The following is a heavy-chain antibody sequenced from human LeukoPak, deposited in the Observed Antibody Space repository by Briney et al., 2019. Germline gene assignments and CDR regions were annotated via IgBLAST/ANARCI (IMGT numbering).Heavy chain of an antibody. D-gene: IGHD6-6*01. CDR2: INHSGST. J-gene: IGHJ4*02. CDR3: ARGGYSSSSIYFDY. Sequence: GSLRLSCAASGFTFSSYGMSWVRQTPGKGLEWIGEINHSGSTNYNPSLKSRVTISVDTSKNQFSLKLSSVTAADTAVYYCARGGYSSSSIYFDYWGQGTLVTVSS. CDR1: GFTFSSYG. V-gene: IGHV4-34*01.